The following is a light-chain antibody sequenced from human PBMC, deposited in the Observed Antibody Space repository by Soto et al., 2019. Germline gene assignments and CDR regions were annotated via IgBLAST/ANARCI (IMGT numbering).Light chain of an antibody. CDR1: QSVSSNY. Sequence: IVLTQSPGTLSLSPGERATLSCRASQSVSSNYLAWYQQKPGQAPRLLIYGASTRATGIPDRFSGSGSGTDFTLTISSLEFGDSAVYYCQQYGSSPTWTFGQGTKVDIK. CDR2: GAS. V-gene: IGKV3-20*01. J-gene: IGKJ1*01. CDR3: QQYGSSPTWT.